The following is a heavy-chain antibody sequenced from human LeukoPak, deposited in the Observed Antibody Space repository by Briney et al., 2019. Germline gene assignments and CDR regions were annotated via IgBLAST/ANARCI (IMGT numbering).Heavy chain of an antibody. CDR1: GGSISSYY. Sequence: PSETLSLTCTVSGGSISSYYWSWIRQPPGKGLEWIGYIYYSGSTNYNPSLKSRVTISVDTSKNQFSLKLSSVTAADTAVYYCARISCSSTSCYVDYWGQGTLVTVSS. CDR2: IYYSGST. V-gene: IGHV4-59*01. CDR3: ARISCSSTSCYVDY. D-gene: IGHD2-2*01. J-gene: IGHJ4*02.